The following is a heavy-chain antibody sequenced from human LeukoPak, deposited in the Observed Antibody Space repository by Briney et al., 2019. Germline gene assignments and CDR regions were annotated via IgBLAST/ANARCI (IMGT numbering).Heavy chain of an antibody. D-gene: IGHD5-24*01. CDR1: GGSISSYY. CDR2: IYYSGST. J-gene: IGHJ4*02. V-gene: IGHV4-59*01. Sequence: SETLSLTCTVSGGSISSYYWSWIRQPPGKGLEWIGYIYYSGSTNYNPSLKSRVTMSVDTSKNQFSLKLTSVTAADTPVYYCARGVAYNADFWGQGTLVTVSS. CDR3: ARGVAYNADF.